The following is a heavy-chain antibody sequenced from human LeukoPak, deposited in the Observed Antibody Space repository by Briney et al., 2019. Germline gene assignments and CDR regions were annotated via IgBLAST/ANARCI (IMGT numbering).Heavy chain of an antibody. CDR3: ARRETLTKTLDY. CDR2: IYPGDSDT. J-gene: IGHJ4*02. V-gene: IGHV5-51*01. Sequence: GGSLEISFKSSGYSFTSYWIGWVRPMPGKGLEWMGIIYPGDSDTRYSPSFQGQVTISADKSISTAYLQWSSLKASDTAMYYCARRETLTKTLDYWGQGTLVTVSS. CDR1: GYSFTSYW.